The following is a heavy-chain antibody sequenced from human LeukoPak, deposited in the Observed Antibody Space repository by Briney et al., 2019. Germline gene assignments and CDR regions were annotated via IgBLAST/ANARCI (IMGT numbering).Heavy chain of an antibody. CDR2: ISGGGTTI. V-gene: IGHV3-48*03. CDR1: GFTFSSYG. J-gene: IGHJ4*02. CDR3: ARHVIGYGYSDY. Sequence: GGSLRLSCAASGFTFSSYGMNWVRLAPGKGLEWVSYISGGGTTIYYADSVKGRFTISRDNAKNSLYLQMNSLRADDTAVYYCARHVIGYGYSDYWGQGTLVTVSS. D-gene: IGHD5-18*01.